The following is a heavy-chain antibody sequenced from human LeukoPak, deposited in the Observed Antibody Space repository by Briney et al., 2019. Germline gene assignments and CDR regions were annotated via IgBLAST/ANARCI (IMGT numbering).Heavy chain of an antibody. CDR2: IYYSGST. J-gene: IGHJ4*02. CDR1: GGSISSYY. D-gene: IGHD3-22*01. V-gene: IGHV4-59*01. CDR3: AREDYDSSGYYYYPY. Sequence: SETLSLTCTVSGGSISSYYWNWIRQPPGKGLEWIGYIYYSGSTNYNPSLKSRVTISVDTSKKQFSLKLSSVTSADTAVYYCAREDYDSSGYYYYPYWGQGTLVTVSS.